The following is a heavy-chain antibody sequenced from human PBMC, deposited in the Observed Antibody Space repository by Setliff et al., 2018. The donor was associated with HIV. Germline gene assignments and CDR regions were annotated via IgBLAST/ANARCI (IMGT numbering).Heavy chain of an antibody. CDR3: ARDDVLWFGNWFDP. Sequence: PSETLSLTCTVSGGSINSGGYYWTWTRQPAGKGLEWIGRVYSSGGTNYNSSLESRATISIDTSKNQFSLKLSSVTAADTAVYYCARDDVLWFGNWFDPWGQGTLVTVS. D-gene: IGHD3-10*01. CDR1: GGSINSGGYY. V-gene: IGHV4-61*02. J-gene: IGHJ5*02. CDR2: VYSSGGT.